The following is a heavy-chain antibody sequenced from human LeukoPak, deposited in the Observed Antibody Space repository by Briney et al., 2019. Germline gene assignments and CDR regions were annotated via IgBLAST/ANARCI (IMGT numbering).Heavy chain of an antibody. CDR2: IYPGDSDT. D-gene: IGHD6-19*01. V-gene: IGHV5-51*01. CDR1: GYSFTSYW. Sequence: GDSLKISCKGSGYSFTSYWIGWVRQMPGKGLEWMGVIYPGDSDTRYSPSFQGQVTISADKSISTAYLQWSSLKASDTTMYYCARAVAGAPEYFQHWGQGTLVTVSS. J-gene: IGHJ1*01. CDR3: ARAVAGAPEYFQH.